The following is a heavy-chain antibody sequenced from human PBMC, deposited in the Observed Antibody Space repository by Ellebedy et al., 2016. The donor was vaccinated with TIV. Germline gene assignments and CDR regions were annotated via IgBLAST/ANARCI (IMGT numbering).Heavy chain of an antibody. Sequence: GESLKISXAASGFTFSSYAMSWVRQAPGKGLEWVSAISGSGGSTYYADSVKGRLTISRDNSKNTLYLQMNSLRAEDTAVYYCAKTDDKLEYSSSLPPLGYYMDVWGKGTTVTVSS. CDR3: AKTDDKLEYSSSLPPLGYYMDV. V-gene: IGHV3-23*01. D-gene: IGHD6-6*01. CDR1: GFTFSSYA. CDR2: ISGSGGST. J-gene: IGHJ6*03.